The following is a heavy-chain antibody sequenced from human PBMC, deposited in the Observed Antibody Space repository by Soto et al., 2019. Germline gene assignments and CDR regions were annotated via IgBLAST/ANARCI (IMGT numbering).Heavy chain of an antibody. Sequence: PGGSLRLSCAASGFTFSSYGMHWVRQAPGKGLEWVAVISYDGSNKYYADSVKGRFTISRDNSKNTLYLQMNSLRAEDTAVYYCAKTMVRGVTRSPFYYHYYMEVWGKGTTVTVSS. CDR1: GFTFSSYG. J-gene: IGHJ6*03. CDR2: ISYDGSNK. D-gene: IGHD3-10*01. V-gene: IGHV3-30*18. CDR3: AKTMVRGVTRSPFYYHYYMEV.